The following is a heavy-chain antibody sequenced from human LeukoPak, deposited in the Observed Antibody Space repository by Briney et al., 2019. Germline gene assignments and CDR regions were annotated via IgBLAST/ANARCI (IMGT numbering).Heavy chain of an antibody. CDR3: ARDHCIVIGCYEDYYCVMAV. CDR1: VYTVTDYY. V-gene: IGHV1-2*02. D-gene: IGHD2-2*01. J-gene: IGHJ6*02. CDR2: INPNSGGT. Sequence: ASVKVSYKSSVYTVTDYYMQWVELAPGQGLEWMGWINPNSGGTNYAQKFQGRVTMTRDTSISTVYMEVSRLRSDDTAVYYCARDHCIVIGCYEDYYCVMAVWGQGTTVTVSS.